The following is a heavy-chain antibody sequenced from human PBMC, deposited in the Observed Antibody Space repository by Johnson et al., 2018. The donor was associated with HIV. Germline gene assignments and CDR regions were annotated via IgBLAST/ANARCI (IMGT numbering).Heavy chain of an antibody. V-gene: IGHV3-33*01. CDR2: IRYDGTNK. D-gene: IGHD3-22*01. CDR3: AREVHYDSSDYYERYAFDV. Sequence: QVQLVESGGGVVQPGRSLRLSCETSGFTFSSYDMHWVRQAPGKGLEWVAFIRYDGTNKHFADSVKGRFTISRDNSKNSLYLQMNSLRAEDTAVYYCAREVHYDSSDYYERYAFDVWGQGTTVIVSS. J-gene: IGHJ3*01. CDR1: GFTFSSYD.